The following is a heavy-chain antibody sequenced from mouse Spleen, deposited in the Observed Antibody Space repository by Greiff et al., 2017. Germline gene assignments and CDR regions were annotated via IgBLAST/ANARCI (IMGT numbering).Heavy chain of an antibody. Sequence: EVKLVESGGGLVQPGGSLSLSCAASGYTFTDYYISWVRQPPGKALEWLGFIRNKANGYTTEYSASVKGRFTISRDNSQSILYLQMNALRAEDSATYYCARITTPWYFDVWGAGTTDTVSS. V-gene: IGHV7-3*01. CDR2: IRNKANGYTT. J-gene: IGHJ1*01. CDR1: GYTFTDYY. D-gene: IGHD1-1*01. CDR3: ARITTPWYFDV.